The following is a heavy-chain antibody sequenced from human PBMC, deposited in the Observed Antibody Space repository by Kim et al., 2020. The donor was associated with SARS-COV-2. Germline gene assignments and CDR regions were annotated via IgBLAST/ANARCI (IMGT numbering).Heavy chain of an antibody. J-gene: IGHJ1*01. Sequence: SETLSLTCTVSGGSINSGSYYWGWSRQPPGKGLEWIGSMFHSGSTFYNPSLKSRVTISADAYKNQFSLKLSSVTAADTADDCCTRHPPGGQ. CDR3: TRHPP. CDR1: GGSINSGSYY. V-gene: IGHV4-39*01. CDR2: MFHSGST.